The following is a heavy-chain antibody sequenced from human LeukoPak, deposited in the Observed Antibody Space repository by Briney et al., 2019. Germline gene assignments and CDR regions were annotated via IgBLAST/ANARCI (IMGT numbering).Heavy chain of an antibody. J-gene: IGHJ5*02. V-gene: IGHV3-48*03. CDR1: GFTFTSYV. D-gene: IGHD1-1*01. Sequence: RAGGSLRLSCAASGFTFTSYVMNWVRQSPGKGLEWISYISSSGSIIYYADSVKGRFTISRDNAKNSLYLQMNSLRGEDTASYRCARSRSTRDWNGENWFDPWGQGTLVTVSS. CDR3: ARSRSTRDWNGENWFDP. CDR2: ISSSGSII.